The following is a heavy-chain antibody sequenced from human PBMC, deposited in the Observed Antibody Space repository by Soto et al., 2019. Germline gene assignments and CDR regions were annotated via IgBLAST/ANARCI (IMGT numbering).Heavy chain of an antibody. CDR3: ARLFSDSYYDLDF. V-gene: IGHV3-9*01. D-gene: IGHD1-26*01. CDR1: GFTFDDYA. Sequence: GGSLRLSCAASGFTFDDYAMHWVRQAPGKGLEWVSGISWNSASMDYADSVKDRFSISRDDAENSLYLQMNILKIEDTAFYYCARLFSDSYYDLDFWGQGTLVTVSS. J-gene: IGHJ4*02. CDR2: ISWNSASM.